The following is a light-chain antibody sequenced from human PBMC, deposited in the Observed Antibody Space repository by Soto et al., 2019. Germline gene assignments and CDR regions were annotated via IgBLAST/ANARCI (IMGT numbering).Light chain of an antibody. CDR2: GAS. CDR1: QSVSSN. J-gene: IGKJ4*01. Sequence: EIVMTQSPATLSVSPGERATLSCRASQSVSSNLAWYQQNPGQAPRLLIYGASTRATGIPARFSGSVSGTEFTLTISSLQSEDFAVYYCQQYNNWPLTFGGGTKVEIK. V-gene: IGKV3-15*01. CDR3: QQYNNWPLT.